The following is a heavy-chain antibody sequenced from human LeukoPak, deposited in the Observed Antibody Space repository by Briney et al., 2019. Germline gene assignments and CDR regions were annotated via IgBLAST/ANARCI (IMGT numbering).Heavy chain of an antibody. CDR2: ISGSGAYT. J-gene: IGHJ4*02. D-gene: IGHD5-18*01. Sequence: GGSLRLSCAASGFTFSTYAMSWVRQAPGKGLEWVSTISGSGAYTFYADSVKGRFTISRDNSKNTLYLQMNSLRDEDTAVYYCAKETGASYDYPLDYWGQGTLVTVSS. CDR1: GFTFSTYA. V-gene: IGHV3-23*01. CDR3: AKETGASYDYPLDY.